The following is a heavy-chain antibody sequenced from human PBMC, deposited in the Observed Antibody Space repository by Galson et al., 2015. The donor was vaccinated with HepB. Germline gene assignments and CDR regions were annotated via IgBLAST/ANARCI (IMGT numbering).Heavy chain of an antibody. V-gene: IGHV4-34*01. D-gene: IGHD2-2*01. CDR3: ARTVRYTTSWFLES. J-gene: IGHJ4*02. CDR1: AGSFTGHY. CDR2: IHHTGST. Sequence: ETLSLTCAVYAGSFTGHYWSWIRQSPGKGLEWIGEIHHTGSTNYNPSLKSRVTMSIDASKNQFSLNLHSVTAADTAIYYCARTVRYTTSWFLESWGQGNLVTVSS.